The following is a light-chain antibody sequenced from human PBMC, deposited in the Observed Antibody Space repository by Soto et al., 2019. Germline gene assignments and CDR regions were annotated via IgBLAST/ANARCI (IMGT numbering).Light chain of an antibody. J-gene: IGKJ1*01. CDR2: GAS. Sequence: EIVMTQSPATLSVSPGERATLSCRASQSVSSNLAWYQQKPGQAPSLLIYGASTRATDIPARFSGSGSGTEFTLTISSLQSEDFAVYFCQQYNDWPPRTFGQGTKVEIK. CDR3: QQYNDWPPRT. CDR1: QSVSSN. V-gene: IGKV3-15*01.